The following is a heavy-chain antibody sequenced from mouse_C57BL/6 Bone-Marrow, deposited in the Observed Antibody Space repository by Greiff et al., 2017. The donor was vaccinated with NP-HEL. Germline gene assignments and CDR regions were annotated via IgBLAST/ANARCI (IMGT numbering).Heavy chain of an antibody. CDR3: ARVYYGSSRFDY. CDR1: GYSLTRCYY. J-gene: IGHJ2*01. D-gene: IGHD1-1*01. Sequence: EVQLQESGPGLVKPSQSLSLSCSVSGYSLTRCYYCNWIRQFPGTQLAWMGSISSAGRTHYNPSLNTRLSLTRDTSKNQLFRKLNSVTTEDTATYYCARVYYGSSRFDYWGQGTTLTVSS. V-gene: IGHV3-6*01. CDR2: ISSAGRT.